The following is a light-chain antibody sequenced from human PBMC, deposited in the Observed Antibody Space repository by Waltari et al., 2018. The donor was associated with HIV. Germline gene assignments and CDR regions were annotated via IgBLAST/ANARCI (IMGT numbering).Light chain of an antibody. V-gene: IGKV1-27*01. CDR3: HKYNSAART. CDR2: AAS. Sequence: DIQLTQSPSSLSASVGDRVPITCRASQGISNYLAWYQQKPEKVPKLLIYAASTLESGVPSRFSGSGSGTDFTLTISSLQPEDVGTYYCHKYNSAARTFGRGTKVDVK. CDR1: QGISNY. J-gene: IGKJ1*01.